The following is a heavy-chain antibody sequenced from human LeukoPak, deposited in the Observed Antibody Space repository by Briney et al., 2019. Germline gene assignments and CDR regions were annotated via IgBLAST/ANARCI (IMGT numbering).Heavy chain of an antibody. CDR1: GGTFSSYA. D-gene: IGHD5-24*01. Sequence: SVKVSCKASGGTFSSYAISWVRQAPGQGLEWMGGIIPIFGTANYAQKFQGRVTITTDESTSTAYMELSSLRSEDTAVYYCARTLAGGYKGYYYMDVWGKGTTVTVSS. CDR2: IIPIFGTA. J-gene: IGHJ6*03. CDR3: ARTLAGGYKGYYYMDV. V-gene: IGHV1-69*05.